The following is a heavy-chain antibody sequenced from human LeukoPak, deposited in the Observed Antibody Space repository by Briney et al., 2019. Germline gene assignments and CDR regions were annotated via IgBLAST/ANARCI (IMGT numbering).Heavy chain of an antibody. Sequence: GGSLRLSCAASGFTFSSYEMNWVRQAPGKGLEWVSYISSSGSTIYYADYVKGRFTISRDNAKNSLYLQMNSLRAEDTAVYYCARDEWDSSGWYGGAFDIWGQGTMVTVSS. D-gene: IGHD6-19*01. V-gene: IGHV3-48*03. CDR3: ARDEWDSSGWYGGAFDI. CDR1: GFTFSSYE. J-gene: IGHJ3*02. CDR2: ISSSGSTI.